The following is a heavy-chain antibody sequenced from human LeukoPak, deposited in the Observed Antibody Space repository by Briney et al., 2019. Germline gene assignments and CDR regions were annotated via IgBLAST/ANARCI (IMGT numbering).Heavy chain of an antibody. CDR2: ISYDGSNK. V-gene: IGHV3-30-3*01. J-gene: IGHJ4*02. CDR1: GFTFSSYA. Sequence: GGSLRLSCAAPGFTFSSYAMHWVRQAPGKGLEWVAVISYDGSNKYYADSVKGRFTISRDNSKNTLYLQMNSLRAEDTAVYYCAGDTEEWLFPPAHYFDYWGQGTLVTVSS. CDR3: AGDTEEWLFPPAHYFDY. D-gene: IGHD6-19*01.